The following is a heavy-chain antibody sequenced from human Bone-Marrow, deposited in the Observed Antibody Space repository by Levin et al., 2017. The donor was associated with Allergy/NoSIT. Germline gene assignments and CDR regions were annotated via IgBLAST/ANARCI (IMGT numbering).Heavy chain of an antibody. CDR1: GFTFSSYG. Sequence: PGGSLRLSCAASGFTFSSYGMHWVRQAPGKGLEWVAVISYDGSNKYYADSVKGRFTISRDNSKNTLYLQMNSLRAEDTAVYYCAKRAGSGRGYYYYYMDVWGKGTTVTVSS. D-gene: IGHD3-10*01. V-gene: IGHV3-30*18. CDR2: ISYDGSNK. CDR3: AKRAGSGRGYYYYYMDV. J-gene: IGHJ6*03.